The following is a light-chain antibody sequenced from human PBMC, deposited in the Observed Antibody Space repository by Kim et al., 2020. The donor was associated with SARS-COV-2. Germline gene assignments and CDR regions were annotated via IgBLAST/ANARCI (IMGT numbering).Light chain of an antibody. Sequence: STGASATLSCTASESIGRSNVAWYQQKLGQATRLLIYGASSRATGIPDRFSGSGSGTDFTLIISRLEPEDFAVYYCQQYGSSPLTFGAGTKVDIK. CDR2: GAS. CDR1: ESIGRSN. J-gene: IGKJ4*01. CDR3: QQYGSSPLT. V-gene: IGKV3-20*01.